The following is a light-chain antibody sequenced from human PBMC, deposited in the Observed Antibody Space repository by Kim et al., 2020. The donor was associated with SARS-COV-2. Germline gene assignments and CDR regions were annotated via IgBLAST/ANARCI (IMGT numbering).Light chain of an antibody. CDR1: QSLVHSDGNTY. Sequence: QPASISCRSTQSLVHSDGNTYLTWFQQRPGQSPRRLISKVSNRDFGVPDRFSGSGSGTDFTLKITRVEAEDVGIYYCMQGTHWPTTFGQGTKGEI. V-gene: IGKV2-30*02. CDR3: MQGTHWPTT. CDR2: KVS. J-gene: IGKJ2*01.